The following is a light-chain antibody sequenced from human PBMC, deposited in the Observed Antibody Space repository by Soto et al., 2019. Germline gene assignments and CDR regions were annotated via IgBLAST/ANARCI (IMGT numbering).Light chain of an antibody. Sequence: EIVLTQSPGTLSLSPGERATLSCRASQSLTSRFLAWYQRKPGQAPRLLIYATSTRATGIPARFSGSGSGTDFTLTISRLEPEDFAVYYCQHFVNSLTWTFGQGTKVDIK. J-gene: IGKJ1*01. CDR2: ATS. CDR1: QSLTSRF. V-gene: IGKV3-20*01. CDR3: QHFVNSLTWT.